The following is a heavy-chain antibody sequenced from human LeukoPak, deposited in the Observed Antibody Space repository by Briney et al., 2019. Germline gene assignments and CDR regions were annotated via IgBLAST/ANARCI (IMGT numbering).Heavy chain of an antibody. V-gene: IGHV4-59*11. D-gene: IGHD6-19*01. CDR2: IHHSGST. J-gene: IGHJ4*02. CDR3: ARGGRVAGKDYFDY. Sequence: PSETLSLTCSVSNYSITSHYWGWIRQPPGKGLEWIANIHHSGSTNDNPSLKSRIIITMDTSENQFSLKLTSVTAADTAVYYCARGGRVAGKDYFDYWGQGTLVTVSS. CDR1: NYSITSHY.